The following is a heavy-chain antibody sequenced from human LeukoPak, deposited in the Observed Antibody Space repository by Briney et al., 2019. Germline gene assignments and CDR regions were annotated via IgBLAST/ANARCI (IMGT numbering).Heavy chain of an antibody. CDR1: GFTFSSYW. V-gene: IGHV3-7*01. CDR2: IKQDGSEK. D-gene: IGHD1-1*01. CDR3: ARSYNSQPYDY. Sequence: GGSLRLSCAASGFTFSSYWMSWVSQAPGKGLEWVANIKQDGSEKYYVDSVKGRFTISRDNAKNSLYLQMNSLRAEDTAVYYCARSYNSQPYDYWGQGTLVTVSS. J-gene: IGHJ4*02.